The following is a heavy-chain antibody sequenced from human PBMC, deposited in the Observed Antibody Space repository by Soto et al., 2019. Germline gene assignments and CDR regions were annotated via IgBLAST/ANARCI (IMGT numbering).Heavy chain of an antibody. D-gene: IGHD6-25*01. J-gene: IGHJ6*03. CDR2: IYYSGST. Sequence: QVQLQESGPGLVKPSETLSLTCTVSGGSISSYYWSWIRQPPGKGLEWIGYIYYSGSTNYNPSLKSRVTISVDTSKNQFSLKRSSVTAADTAVYYCARADGYSSGWYYYYYYMDVWGKGTTVTVSS. V-gene: IGHV4-59*08. CDR3: ARADGYSSGWYYYYYYMDV. CDR1: GGSISSYY.